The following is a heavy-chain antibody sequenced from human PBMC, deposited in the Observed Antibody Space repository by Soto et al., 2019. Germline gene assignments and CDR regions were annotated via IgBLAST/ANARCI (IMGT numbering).Heavy chain of an antibody. V-gene: IGHV4-34*01. CDR3: ARGLILWFGEFSRRGGYYYYMDV. CDR2: INDSGNI. D-gene: IGHD3-10*01. Sequence: QVQLQQWGAGLLKPSETLSLTCAVYGGSFSGYQWTWIRQTPGKRLEWIGEINDSGNINYNPSLPSRVTILVDTPKKQISLKLSSVTAADTAVYYCARGLILWFGEFSRRGGYYYYMDVWGKGTTVTVSS. CDR1: GGSFSGYQ. J-gene: IGHJ6*03.